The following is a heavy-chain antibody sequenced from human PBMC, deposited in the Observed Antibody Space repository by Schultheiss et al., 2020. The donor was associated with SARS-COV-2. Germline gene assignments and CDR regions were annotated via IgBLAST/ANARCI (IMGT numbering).Heavy chain of an antibody. J-gene: IGHJ4*02. CDR2: INHSGST. CDR3: AREKWAYGDHQPLDY. Sequence: ESLKISCAVYGGSFSGYYWSWIRQPPGKGLEWIGEINHSGSTNYNPSLKSRVTISVDTSKNQFSLKLSSVTAADTAVYYCAREKWAYGDHQPLDYWGQGTLVTVSS. V-gene: IGHV4-34*01. CDR1: GGSFSGYY. D-gene: IGHD4-17*01.